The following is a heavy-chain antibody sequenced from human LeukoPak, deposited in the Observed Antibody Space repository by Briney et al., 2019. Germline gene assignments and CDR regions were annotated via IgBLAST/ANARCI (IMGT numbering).Heavy chain of an antibody. Sequence: PGGSLRLSCAASGFTFSSYSMNWVRQAPGKGLEWVSSISSSSSYIYYADSVKGRFTISRDNAKNSLYLQMNSLRAEDTAVYYCARAEIEYYYDSSGYPPGGYWGQGTLVTVSS. CDR1: GFTFSSYS. CDR3: ARAEIEYYYDSSGYPPGGY. J-gene: IGHJ4*02. CDR2: ISSSSSYI. D-gene: IGHD3-22*01. V-gene: IGHV3-21*01.